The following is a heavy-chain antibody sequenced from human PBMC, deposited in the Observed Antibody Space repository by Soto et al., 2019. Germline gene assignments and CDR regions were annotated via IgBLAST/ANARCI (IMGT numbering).Heavy chain of an antibody. CDR1: GFTFDDYA. Sequence: EVQLVESGGGLVQPGRSLRLSCAASGFTFDDYAMHWVRQAPGKGLEWVSGISWNSGSIGYADSVKGRFTISRDNAKNSLYLQMTCLKAEESSLLYCEKDSHRGDYYAYYFMDVWGKRTTVTVSS. J-gene: IGHJ6*03. D-gene: IGHD1-26*01. V-gene: IGHV3-9*01. CDR2: ISWNSGSI. CDR3: EKDSHRGDYYAYYFMDV.